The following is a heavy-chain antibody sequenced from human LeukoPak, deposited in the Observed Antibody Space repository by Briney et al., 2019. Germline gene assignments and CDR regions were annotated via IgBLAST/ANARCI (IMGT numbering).Heavy chain of an antibody. D-gene: IGHD2-2*01. J-gene: IGHJ4*02. CDR2: INHSGST. Sequence: SETLSPTCAVYGGSFSGYYWSWIRQPPGKGLEWIGEINHSGSTNYNPSLKSRVTISVDTSKNQFSLKLSSVTAADTAVYYCARALRTKGFDYWGQGTLVTVSS. CDR1: GGSFSGYY. CDR3: ARALRTKGFDY. V-gene: IGHV4-34*01.